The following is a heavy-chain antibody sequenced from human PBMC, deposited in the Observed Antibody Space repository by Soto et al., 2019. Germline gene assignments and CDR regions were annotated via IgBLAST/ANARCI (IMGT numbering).Heavy chain of an antibody. CDR1: GYTFTGYY. CDR2: INPNSGGT. Sequence: ASVKVSCKASGYTFTGYYMHWVRQAPGQGLEWMGWINPNSGGTNYAQKFQGWVTMTRDTSISTAYMELSRLRSDDTAVYYCARVNLAGDPNDAFDIWGQGTMVTVSS. D-gene: IGHD6-19*01. J-gene: IGHJ3*02. CDR3: ARVNLAGDPNDAFDI. V-gene: IGHV1-2*04.